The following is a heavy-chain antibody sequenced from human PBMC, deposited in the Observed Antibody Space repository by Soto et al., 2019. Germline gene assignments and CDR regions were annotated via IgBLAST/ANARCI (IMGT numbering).Heavy chain of an antibody. CDR1: GGTFSSYA. D-gene: IGHD5-18*01. Sequence: ASVKVSCKASGGTFSSYAISWVRQAPGQGLEWMGGIIPIFGTANYAQKFQGRVTITADGSTSTAYMELSSLRSEDTAVYYCARDMSRSAMVLDPWGQGTLVTVSS. CDR2: IIPIFGTA. V-gene: IGHV1-69*13. CDR3: ARDMSRSAMVLDP. J-gene: IGHJ5*02.